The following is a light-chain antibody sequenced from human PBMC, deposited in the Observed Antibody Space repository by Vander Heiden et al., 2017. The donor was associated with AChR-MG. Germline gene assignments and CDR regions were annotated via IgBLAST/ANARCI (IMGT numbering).Light chain of an antibody. CDR2: DDN. CDR3: QVWISGSDNVGV. V-gene: IGLV3-21*02. Sequence: SYVLAQPPSVSVAPGQTARLTCGGSNIGSNSVHWYQQKPGQAPVLVVYDDNDRHAGIPERFSGSNSGNTATLTISRVEAGDEADYYCQVWISGSDNVGVFGGGTKLTVL. CDR1: NIGSNS. J-gene: IGLJ2*01.